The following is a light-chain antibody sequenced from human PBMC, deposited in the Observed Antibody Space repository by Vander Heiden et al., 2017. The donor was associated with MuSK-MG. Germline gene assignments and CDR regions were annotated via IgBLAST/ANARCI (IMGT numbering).Light chain of an antibody. CDR2: DGR. V-gene: IGLV2-14*01. CDR3: SSYKSSRTLGVV. J-gene: IGLJ2*01. Sequence: QSALTQPASVSGSPGQSITISCTGTSSDVGGYNYVSWYQQHPGKAPKLMIYDGRNRPSGVSKRFSGSKSGNTASLTISGLQAEDEAEYYCSSYKSSRTLGVVCGGGTKLTVL. CDR1: SSDVGGYNY.